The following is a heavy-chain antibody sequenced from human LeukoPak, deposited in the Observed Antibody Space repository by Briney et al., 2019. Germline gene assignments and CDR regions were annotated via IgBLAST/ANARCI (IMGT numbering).Heavy chain of an antibody. Sequence: PSQTLSLTCTVCGGSISSGSYYWSWIRQPAGKGLEWIGRIYTSGSTNYNPSLKSRVTISVDTSKNQFSLKLSSVTAADTAVYYCARGAYDFWSGDASGAFDIWGQGTMVTVSS. J-gene: IGHJ3*02. CDR2: IYTSGST. CDR3: ARGAYDFWSGDASGAFDI. V-gene: IGHV4-61*02. CDR1: GGSISSGSYY. D-gene: IGHD3-3*01.